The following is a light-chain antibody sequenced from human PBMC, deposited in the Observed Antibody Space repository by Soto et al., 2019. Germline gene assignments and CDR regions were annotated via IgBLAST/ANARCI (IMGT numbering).Light chain of an antibody. Sequence: ETVLTQSPGTLSLSPGERAILSCRASQSVDSRYLAWYQQKPGQAPRLLIYGVSSRATGIPDRFSGSGSGTDFTLTISRLEPEDFAVYYCQQYVRSQTFGQGTKVEMK. J-gene: IGKJ1*01. CDR3: QQYVRSQT. CDR2: GVS. V-gene: IGKV3-20*01. CDR1: QSVDSRY.